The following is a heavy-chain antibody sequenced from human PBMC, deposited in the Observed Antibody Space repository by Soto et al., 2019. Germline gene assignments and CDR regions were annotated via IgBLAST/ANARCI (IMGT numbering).Heavy chain of an antibody. Sequence: QVQLMESGGGVVQPGRSLRLSCAASGFTLSGNDMHWVRQAPGKGPEWVAVMSYDGSNQYYGDSVKGRFTISRDTSKSTLYLQMISLRTEDTAVYYCAKGGWYSSSSPSDCWGQGTLVTVSS. V-gene: IGHV3-30*18. J-gene: IGHJ4*02. CDR3: AKGGWYSSSSPSDC. CDR1: GFTLSGND. D-gene: IGHD6-6*01. CDR2: MSYDGSNQ.